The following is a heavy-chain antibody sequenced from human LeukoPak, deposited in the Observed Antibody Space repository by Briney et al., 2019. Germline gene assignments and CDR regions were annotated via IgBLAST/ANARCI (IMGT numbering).Heavy chain of an antibody. CDR1: GFTFSSYN. J-gene: IGHJ4*02. CDR3: AREYSSSSGSVSDY. V-gene: IGHV3-48*02. CDR2: ISSSSSTI. D-gene: IGHD6-6*01. Sequence: GGSLRLSCAASGFTFSSYNMNWVRQAPGKGLEWVSYISSSSSTIYYANSVKGRFTISRDNAKNSLYLQMNSLRDEDTAVYYCAREYSSSSGSVSDYWGQGTLVTVSS.